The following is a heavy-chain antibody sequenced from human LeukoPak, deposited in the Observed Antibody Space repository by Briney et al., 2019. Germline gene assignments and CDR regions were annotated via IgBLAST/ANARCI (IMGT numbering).Heavy chain of an antibody. D-gene: IGHD6-19*01. V-gene: IGHV4-31*03. CDR1: GGSISSGGYY. J-gene: IGHJ3*02. CDR3: ARTYSSGWYPGAFDI. Sequence: SETLSLTCTVSGGSISSGGYYWSWIRQHPGKGLEWIGYIYFSGSTYYNPSLKSRVTISVDTSKNQFSLKLSSVTAADTAVYYCARTYSSGWYPGAFDIWGQGTMVTVSS. CDR2: IYFSGST.